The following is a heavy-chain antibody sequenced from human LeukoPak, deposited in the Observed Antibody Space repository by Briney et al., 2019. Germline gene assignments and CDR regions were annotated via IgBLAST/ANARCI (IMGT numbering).Heavy chain of an antibody. CDR1: GFIFSSYS. Sequence: GGSLRLSCAASGFIFSSYSMNWVRQAPGKGLEWVSYISSSSSSIYYADAVKGRFTTSRDNAKNSLYLQMNSLRAEDTAVYYCARVYRRYFDYWGQGTLVTVSS. CDR2: ISSSSSSI. D-gene: IGHD1-14*01. J-gene: IGHJ4*02. CDR3: ARVYRRYFDY. V-gene: IGHV3-48*01.